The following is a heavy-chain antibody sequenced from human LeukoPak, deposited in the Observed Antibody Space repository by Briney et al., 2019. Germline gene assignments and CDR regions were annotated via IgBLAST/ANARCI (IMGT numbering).Heavy chain of an antibody. V-gene: IGHV4-39*01. CDR3: ARVNTAPSVDC. Sequence: SETLSLTCTVSGGSISSNIYYWGWIRQPPGKGLEWIGSIYYSGSTYYNPSLKSRVTISVDTSKNQFSLKLRSVTAADTAIYCCARVNTAPSVDCWGQGTLVIVSS. J-gene: IGHJ4*02. CDR1: GGSISSNIYY. D-gene: IGHD5-18*01. CDR2: IYYSGST.